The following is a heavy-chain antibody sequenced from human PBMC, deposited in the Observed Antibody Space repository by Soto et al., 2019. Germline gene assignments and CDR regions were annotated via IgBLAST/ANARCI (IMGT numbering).Heavy chain of an antibody. CDR3: SRDHTYGGYDY. V-gene: IGHV3-53*01. Sequence: VGSLRLSCAASVFSVSHTWMSCVRQSPGKWLEWVSVISDDGKTYYADSVKGRFTLSRDGSKNTLYLQMNSLRAEDTAVYYCSRDHTYGGYDYRGQATLVNVS. J-gene: IGHJ4*02. CDR1: VFSVSHTW. D-gene: IGHD5-12*01. CDR2: ISDDGKT.